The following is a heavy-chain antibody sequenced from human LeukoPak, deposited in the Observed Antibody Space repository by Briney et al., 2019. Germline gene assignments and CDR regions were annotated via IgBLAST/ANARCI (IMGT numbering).Heavy chain of an antibody. J-gene: IGHJ4*02. Sequence: WCLRDSCAASRFTPSSYAMSTVRPARGKGVDWVSLISGSGGSTYYADSVKGRFTISRDNSKNTMYLQMRSLRADDTAVYYCAKDQETITMVTSPYDYWGQGTLVTVSS. CDR3: AKDQETITMVTSPYDY. V-gene: IGHV3-23*01. CDR2: ISGSGGST. CDR1: RFTPSSYA. D-gene: IGHD3-10*01.